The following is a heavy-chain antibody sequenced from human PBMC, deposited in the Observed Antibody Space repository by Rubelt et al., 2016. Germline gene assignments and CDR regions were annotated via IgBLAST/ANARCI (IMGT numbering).Heavy chain of an antibody. V-gene: IGHV1-2*02. J-gene: IGHJ4*02. CDR3: ASSSGSYYSLDY. CDR2: INPNSGGT. D-gene: IGHD1-26*01. Sequence: QVQLVQSGAEVKKPGASVKVSCKASGYTFTGYYMHWVRQAPGQGLEWMGWINPNSGGTNYAQKCQGRVTMARDTSISTAYMELSRLRSDDTAVYYCASSSGSYYSLDYWGQGTLVTVSS. CDR1: GYTFTGYY.